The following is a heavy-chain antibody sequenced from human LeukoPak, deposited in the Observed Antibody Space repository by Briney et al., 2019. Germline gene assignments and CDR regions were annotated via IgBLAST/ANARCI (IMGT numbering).Heavy chain of an antibody. Sequence: SETLSLTCSVSGGSISSYYWSWILQPPGKGLEWIGDIYYTGSTNYNPSLKSRVTISLDTSKNQFSLKLNSVTAADTAVYYCARELCSTTTCYFDYWGQGTLVTVSS. CDR1: GGSISSYY. CDR3: ARELCSTTTCYFDY. J-gene: IGHJ4*02. D-gene: IGHD2-2*01. CDR2: IYYTGST. V-gene: IGHV4-59*01.